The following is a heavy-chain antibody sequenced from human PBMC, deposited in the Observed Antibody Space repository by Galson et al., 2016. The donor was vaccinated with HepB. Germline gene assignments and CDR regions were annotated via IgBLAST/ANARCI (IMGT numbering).Heavy chain of an antibody. J-gene: IGHJ3*02. CDR3: ARRWKEMATITDAFDI. CDR1: GFTVSSNY. V-gene: IGHV3-53*01. D-gene: IGHD5-24*01. CDR2: IYSGGST. Sequence: SLRLSCAASGFTVSSNYMSWVRQAPGKGLEWVSLIYSGGSTYYADSVKGRFTISRDNSKNTVYLQMNTLRAEDTAVYYCARRWKEMATITDAFDIRGQGKMVTVSS.